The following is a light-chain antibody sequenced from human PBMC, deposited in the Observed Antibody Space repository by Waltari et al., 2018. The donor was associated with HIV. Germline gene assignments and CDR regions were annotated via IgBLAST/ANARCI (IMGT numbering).Light chain of an antibody. CDR2: ASS. CDR3: LQYDNLPYS. Sequence: DIQMTQSPSSLSASAGDRVTITCQASEDIAKNLNWFQQKPGNAPKLLIYASSNLETGVPLRFSGGGSGTDYTFVIDSLQPEDIAYFCLQYDNLPYSFGQGTTLEIK. CDR1: EDIAKN. J-gene: IGKJ2*03. V-gene: IGKV1-33*01.